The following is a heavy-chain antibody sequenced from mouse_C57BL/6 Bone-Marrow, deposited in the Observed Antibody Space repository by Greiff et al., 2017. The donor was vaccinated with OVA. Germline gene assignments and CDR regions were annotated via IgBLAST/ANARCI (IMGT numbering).Heavy chain of an antibody. CDR2: MFPGDGDI. Sequence: QVQLKESGAELVKPGASVKISCKASGYASSNYWMNWVKQRPGKGLEWIGQMFPGDGDINYNGKFKGKATLTADKSSSTAYMQFSSLPSEDSAVYLCARGAYWGQGTTLTVYS. CDR3: ARGAY. V-gene: IGHV1-80*01. CDR1: GYASSNYW. J-gene: IGHJ2*01.